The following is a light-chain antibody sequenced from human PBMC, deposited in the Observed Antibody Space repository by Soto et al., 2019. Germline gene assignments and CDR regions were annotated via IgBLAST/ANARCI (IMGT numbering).Light chain of an antibody. CDR2: DVS. J-gene: IGLJ1*01. CDR3: TSYTSSGTYV. CDR1: NSDVGGYNY. V-gene: IGLV2-14*01. Sequence: QSALTQPASVSGSPGQSITISCTGTNSDVGGYNYVSWYQQHPGKAPKPMIYDVSNRPSGVSNRFFGSKSGNTASLTISGLQAEDEADYYCTSYTSSGTYVFGTGTKLTVL.